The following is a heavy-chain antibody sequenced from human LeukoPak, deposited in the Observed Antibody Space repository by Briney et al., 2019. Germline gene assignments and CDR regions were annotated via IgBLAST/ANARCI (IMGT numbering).Heavy chain of an antibody. Sequence: GGSLRLSCAASGFTFSNYGMHWVRQAPGKGLEWVSVIRYDGNNEYYADSVKGRFTISRDTSKNTLYLQMNSLRAEDTAVYYCAKGGLYYDILTGLYFDYWGQGTLVTVSS. CDR2: IRYDGNNE. CDR3: AKGGLYYDILTGLYFDY. V-gene: IGHV3-30*02. D-gene: IGHD3-9*01. J-gene: IGHJ4*02. CDR1: GFTFSNYG.